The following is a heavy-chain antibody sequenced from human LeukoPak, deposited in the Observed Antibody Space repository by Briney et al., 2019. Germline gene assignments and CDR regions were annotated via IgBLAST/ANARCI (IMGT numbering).Heavy chain of an antibody. J-gene: IGHJ6*04. CDR2: ISGSGGST. V-gene: IGHV3-23*01. CDR3: AELGITMIGGV. D-gene: IGHD3-10*02. CDR1: GFTFSSYA. Sequence: GGSLRLSCAASGFTFSSYAMSWVRQAPGKGLEWVSAISGSGGSTYYADSVKGRFTNSRDNAKKSLYLQMNSLRAEDTAVYYCAELGITMIGGVWGKGTTVTISS.